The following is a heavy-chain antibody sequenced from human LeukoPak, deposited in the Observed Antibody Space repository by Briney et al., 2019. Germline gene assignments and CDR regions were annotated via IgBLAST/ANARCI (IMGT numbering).Heavy chain of an antibody. CDR2: ISRSGSTI. J-gene: IGHJ4*02. D-gene: IGHD5-12*01. V-gene: IGHV3-48*03. CDR3: ASGYDLPY. CDR1: AFTFSSYE. Sequence: PGRSLRLSCAASAFTFSSYEMNWVRQPPGKGLEWVSYISRSGSTIYYADSVKGRFTISRDNAKNSLYLQMNSLRVEDTAVYYCASGYDLPYWGQGTLVTVSS.